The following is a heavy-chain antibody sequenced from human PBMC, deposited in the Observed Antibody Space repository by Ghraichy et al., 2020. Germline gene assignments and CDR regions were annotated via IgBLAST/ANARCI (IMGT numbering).Heavy chain of an antibody. CDR3: ASAVDFWSGYRIDY. Sequence: SETLSLTCTVSGASISSGDFHWSWIRQPPGKGLEWIGYIYYSGSAYYNPSLKSRATISVEVSKNQFSLKLSSVTAADTAVYYCASAVDFWSGYRIDYWGQGTLVTVSS. CDR2: IYYSGSA. V-gene: IGHV4-30-4*01. D-gene: IGHD3-3*01. J-gene: IGHJ4*02. CDR1: GASISSGDFH.